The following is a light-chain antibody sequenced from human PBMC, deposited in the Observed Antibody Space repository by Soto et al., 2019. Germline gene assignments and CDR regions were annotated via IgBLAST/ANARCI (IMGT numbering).Light chain of an antibody. J-gene: IGLJ2*01. V-gene: IGLV2-11*01. Sequence: QSALTQPRSVSGSPGQSVTISCTGTGNDVGGYDFVSWYQQRPGKAPKLMIYDVSKRPSGVPDRFSGSKSGNTASLTISGLQADDEADYYCCSYAGTYTVVFGGGTKLTVL. CDR2: DVS. CDR3: CSYAGTYTVV. CDR1: GNDVGGYDF.